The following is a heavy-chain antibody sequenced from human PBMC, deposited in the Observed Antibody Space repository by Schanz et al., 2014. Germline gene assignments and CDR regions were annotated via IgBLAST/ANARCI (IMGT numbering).Heavy chain of an antibody. CDR3: ARDTSYGMDV. Sequence: EVQLVESGGGLVKPGGSLRLSCAASGFTFSSYWMSWVRQAPGKGLEWVANIKQHGNEKYYVASVKGRFTISRDNAKISLYLQMNSLRVEDTAVYYCARDTSYGMDVWGQGTTVTVSS. CDR2: IKQHGNEK. V-gene: IGHV3-7*04. J-gene: IGHJ6*02. CDR1: GFTFSSYW.